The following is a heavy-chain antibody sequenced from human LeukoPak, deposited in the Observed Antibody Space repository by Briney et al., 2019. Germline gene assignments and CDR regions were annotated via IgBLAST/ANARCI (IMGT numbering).Heavy chain of an antibody. J-gene: IGHJ4*02. V-gene: IGHV4-38-2*01. D-gene: IGHD2-8*01. CDR1: GYSINSDYY. Sequence: SETLCLTCAVSGYSINSDYYWGWIRQPPGKGLQCVGTISHSGSTYYNPSLKSRVTISLDTSKNQFSLKPTSVIAADTAVYFCARGSSSPDGVYFDYWGQGTLVTVSS. CDR3: ARGSSSPDGVYFDY. CDR2: ISHSGST.